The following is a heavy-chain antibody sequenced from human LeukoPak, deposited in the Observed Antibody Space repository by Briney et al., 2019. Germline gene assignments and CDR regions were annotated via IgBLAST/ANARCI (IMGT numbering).Heavy chain of an antibody. D-gene: IGHD2-15*01. CDR1: GYTFTSYY. CDR3: ARDGGSCYLYRDCTDY. J-gene: IGHJ4*02. Sequence: ASVKVSCKASGYTFTSYYMHWVRQAPGQGLEWMGIINPSGGSTSYAQKFQGRVTMTRDTSTSTVYMELSSLRSEDTAVYYCARDGGSCYLYRDCTDYWGQGTLVTVSS. V-gene: IGHV1-46*01. CDR2: INPSGGST.